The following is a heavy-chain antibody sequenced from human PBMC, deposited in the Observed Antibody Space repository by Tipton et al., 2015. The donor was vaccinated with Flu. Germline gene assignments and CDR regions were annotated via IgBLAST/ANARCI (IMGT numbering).Heavy chain of an antibody. CDR1: GGSISNDY. CDR3: ARGHTAMVGSLYYYGMDV. V-gene: IGHV4-59*08. J-gene: IGHJ6*02. D-gene: IGHD5-18*01. Sequence: TLSLTCTVSGGSISNDYWSWIRQPPGKGLEWIGYIYHTGNFNYNPSLKSRVTISVDTSKNQFSLKLRSVTAADTAVYYCARGHTAMVGSLYYYGMDVWGQGTTVTVSS. CDR2: IYHTGNF.